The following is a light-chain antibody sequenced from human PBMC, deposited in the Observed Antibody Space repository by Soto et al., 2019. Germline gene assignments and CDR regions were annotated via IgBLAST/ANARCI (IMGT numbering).Light chain of an antibody. CDR2: GAS. V-gene: IGKV3-20*01. J-gene: IGKJ1*01. CDR1: QSVSSSY. CDR3: QKYGSSHWT. Sequence: EIVLTQSPGTLSLSPGERATLSCRASQSVSSSYLAWYQQKPGQAPRLLIYGASSRATGIPDRFSGSGSGTDVTLTISRLEPEDFAVYYCQKYGSSHWTFGQGTKVEIK.